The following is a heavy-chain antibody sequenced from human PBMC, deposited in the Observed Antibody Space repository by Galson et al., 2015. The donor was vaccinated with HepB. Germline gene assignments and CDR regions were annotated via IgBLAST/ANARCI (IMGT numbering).Heavy chain of an antibody. D-gene: IGHD3-3*01. CDR2: IDPSDSYT. CDR3: ARRGYYYYGMDV. J-gene: IGHJ6*02. CDR1: EYSFTSYW. Sequence: QSGAEVKKPGESLRISCKGSEYSFTSYWISWVRQMPGKGLEWMGRIDPSDSYTNYSPSFEGHVTISADKSISTAYLQWSSLKASDTAMYYCARRGYYYYGMDVWGQGTTVTVSS. V-gene: IGHV5-10-1*01.